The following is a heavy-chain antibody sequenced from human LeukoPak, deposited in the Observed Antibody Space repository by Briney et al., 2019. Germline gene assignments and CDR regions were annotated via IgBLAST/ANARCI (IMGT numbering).Heavy chain of an antibody. D-gene: IGHD2-8*01. J-gene: IGHJ4*02. Sequence: ASVKVSCKASGYTFTSYGISWVRQAPGQGLEWMGWISAYNGNTNYAQKLQGRVTMATDTSTSTAYMELRSLRSDDTAVYYCARQWSPLYYFDYWGQGTLVTVSS. CDR3: ARQWSPLYYFDY. CDR2: ISAYNGNT. CDR1: GYTFTSYG. V-gene: IGHV1-18*01.